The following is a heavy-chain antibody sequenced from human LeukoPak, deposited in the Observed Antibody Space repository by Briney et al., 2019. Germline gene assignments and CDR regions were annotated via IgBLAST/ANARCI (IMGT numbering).Heavy chain of an antibody. Sequence: GASVKVSCKASGYTFTSYGISWVRQAPGQGLEWMGWISAYNGNTNYAQKLQGRVTITRNTSISTAYMELSSLRSEDTAVYYCARDSGRTFDYWGQGTLVTVSS. CDR3: ARDSGRTFDY. CDR1: GYTFTSYG. CDR2: ISAYNGNT. J-gene: IGHJ4*02. V-gene: IGHV1-18*01. D-gene: IGHD3-10*01.